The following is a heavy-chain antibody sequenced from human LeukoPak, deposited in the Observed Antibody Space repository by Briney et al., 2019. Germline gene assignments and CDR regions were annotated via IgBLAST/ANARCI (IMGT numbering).Heavy chain of an antibody. CDR1: GGSISSYY. Sequence: SETLSLTCTVSGGSISSYYWSWIRQPPGKGLEWIGYIYYSGSTNYNPSLKSRVTISVDTSKNQFSLKLSSVPPAVTAVYYFARVGPRHYFDYWGQGTLVTVSS. CDR2: IYYSGST. CDR3: ARVGPRHYFDY. V-gene: IGHV4-59*08. J-gene: IGHJ4*02.